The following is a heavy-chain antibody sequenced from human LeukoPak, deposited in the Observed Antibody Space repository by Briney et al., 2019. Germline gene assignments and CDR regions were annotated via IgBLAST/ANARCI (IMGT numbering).Heavy chain of an antibody. Sequence: SETLSLTCTVSGGSISSSSYYWGWIRRPPGKGLEWIGSIYYSGSTYYNPSLKSRVTISVDTSKNQFSLKLSSVTAADTAVYYCASHMAVPGTRGFDDWGQGIPVTVSS. CDR3: ASHMAVPGTRGFDD. D-gene: IGHD6-19*01. J-gene: IGHJ4*02. V-gene: IGHV4-39*01. CDR2: IYYSGST. CDR1: GGSISSSSYY.